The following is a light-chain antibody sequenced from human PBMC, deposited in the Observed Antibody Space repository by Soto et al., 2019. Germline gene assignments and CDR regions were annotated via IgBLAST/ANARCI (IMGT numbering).Light chain of an antibody. CDR2: GNN. J-gene: IGLJ1*01. Sequence: QSVLTQPPSVSGAPGQRVTISCTGSTSNIGSGYDVHWYQQLPGTAPKVLVYGNNNRPSGVPGRFSGSKSGTSASLAITGLRAEDEADYYCQSYDSSLSGYVFGTGTKVTVL. CDR3: QSYDSSLSGYV. V-gene: IGLV1-40*01. CDR1: TSNIGSGYD.